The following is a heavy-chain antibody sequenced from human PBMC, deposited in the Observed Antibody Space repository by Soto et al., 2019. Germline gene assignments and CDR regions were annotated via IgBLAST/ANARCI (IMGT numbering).Heavy chain of an antibody. D-gene: IGHD2-21*01. CDR2: IYYNGNT. CDR1: GGSISSSSYY. CDR3: ARGWGFGSHYYYFDY. J-gene: IGHJ4*02. V-gene: IGHV4-61*05. Sequence: SETLSLTCTVSGGSISSSSYYWGWIRQPPGKGLEWIGYIYYNGNTNYSPSLKSRVTMSVDTSTNQFSLKLTSVTAADTAVYFCARGWGFGSHYYYFDYWGQGMLVTVSS.